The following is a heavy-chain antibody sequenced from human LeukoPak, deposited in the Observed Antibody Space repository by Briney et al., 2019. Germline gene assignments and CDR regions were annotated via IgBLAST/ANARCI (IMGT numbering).Heavy chain of an antibody. V-gene: IGHV3-11*01. D-gene: IGHD4-17*01. CDR2: TSSSGSTI. J-gene: IGHJ4*02. Sequence: KPGGSLRLSCAASGFTFSDYYMSWIRQAPGKGLEWVSYTSSSGSTIDYADSVKGRFTISRDNAKNSLYLQMNSLRAEDTAVYYCARFRLTVTTYAHLDYWGQGTLVTVSS. CDR1: GFTFSDYY. CDR3: ARFRLTVTTYAHLDY.